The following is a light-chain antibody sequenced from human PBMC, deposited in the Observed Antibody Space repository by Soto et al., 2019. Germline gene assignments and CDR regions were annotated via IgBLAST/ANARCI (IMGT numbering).Light chain of an antibody. CDR3: CSYGGYYNYV. CDR1: STDVGGYNY. CDR2: DVS. V-gene: IGLV2-11*01. J-gene: IGLJ1*01. Sequence: QSALPQPRSVSGSPGQSVTISCTGTSTDVGGYNYVSWYQQHPGKAPKVMIYDVSKRPSGVPDRFSGSKSGNTASLTISGLQAEDEADYYCCSYGGYYNYVFGTGTKVTVL.